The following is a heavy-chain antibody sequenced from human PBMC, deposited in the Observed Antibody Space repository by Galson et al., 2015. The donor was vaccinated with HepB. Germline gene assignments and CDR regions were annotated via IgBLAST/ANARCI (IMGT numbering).Heavy chain of an antibody. CDR3: AKAGAYDFWSGHYLNWFDP. CDR2: INRSGST. D-gene: IGHD3-3*01. J-gene: IGHJ5*02. Sequence: ETLSLTCAVYSGSLSGYYWSWIRQPPGKGLEWIGEINRSGSTNYNPSLKSRVTISLDMSKNQFSLKLTSVTAADTAVYYCAKAGAYDFWSGHYLNWFDPWGQGTLVTVSS. CDR1: SGSLSGYY. V-gene: IGHV4-34*01.